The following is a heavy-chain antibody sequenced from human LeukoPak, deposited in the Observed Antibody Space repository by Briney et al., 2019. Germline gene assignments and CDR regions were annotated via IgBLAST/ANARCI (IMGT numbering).Heavy chain of an antibody. CDR2: IYTSGST. J-gene: IGHJ5*02. CDR1: GGSISSGSYY. CDR3: ARDIVDNWFDP. D-gene: IGHD1-26*01. V-gene: IGHV4-61*02. Sequence: SETLSLTCTVSGGSISSGSYYWSWIRQPAGKGLEWIGRIYTSGSTNYNPSLKSRVTMSVDTSKNQFSLKLSSVTAADTAVYYCARDIVDNWFDPWGQGTLVTVSS.